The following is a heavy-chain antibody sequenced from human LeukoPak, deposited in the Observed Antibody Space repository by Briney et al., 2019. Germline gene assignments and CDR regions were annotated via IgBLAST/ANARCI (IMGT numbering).Heavy chain of an antibody. V-gene: IGHV4-38-2*02. CDR3: ASRIMGGSGSQSGAFDI. CDR1: GYSISSGYY. J-gene: IGHJ3*02. D-gene: IGHD3-10*01. Sequence: PSETLSLTCTVSGYSISSGYYRGWIRQPPGKGLEWIGSIYHSGSTYYNPSLKSRVTISVDTSKNQFSLKLSSVTAADTAVYYCASRIMGGSGSQSGAFDIWGQGTMVTVSS. CDR2: IYHSGST.